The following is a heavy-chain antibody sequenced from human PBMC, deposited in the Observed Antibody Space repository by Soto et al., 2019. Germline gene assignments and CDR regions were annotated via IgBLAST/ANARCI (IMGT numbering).Heavy chain of an antibody. CDR2: ISYDGSNK. Sequence: PGGSLRLSCAASGFTFSSYGMHWVRQAPGKGLEWVAVISYDGSNKYYADSVKGRFTISRDNSKNTLYLQMNSLRAEDTAVYYCAKKDDYVWGSYRSRVTKRYYYYGMDVWGQGTTVTVSS. J-gene: IGHJ6*02. V-gene: IGHV3-30*18. D-gene: IGHD3-16*02. CDR1: GFTFSSYG. CDR3: AKKDDYVWGSYRSRVTKRYYYYGMDV.